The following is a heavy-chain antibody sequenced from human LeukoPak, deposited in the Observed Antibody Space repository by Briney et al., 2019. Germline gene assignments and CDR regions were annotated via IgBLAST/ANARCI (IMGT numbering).Heavy chain of an antibody. CDR1: GGSFSGYY. CDR3: ARNPGTSTLDY. D-gene: IGHD5/OR15-5a*01. CDR2: INHRGTT. Sequence: SETLSLTCAVYGGSFSGYYWSWIRQPPGKGLEWIGEINHRGTTNYNPSLKSRVTISVDTSKKQISLKLSSVTAADTAVFYCARNPGTSTLDYWGQGTLVTVSS. J-gene: IGHJ4*02. V-gene: IGHV4-34*01.